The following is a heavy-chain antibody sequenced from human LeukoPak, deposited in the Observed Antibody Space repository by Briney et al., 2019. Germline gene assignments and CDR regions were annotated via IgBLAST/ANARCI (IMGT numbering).Heavy chain of an antibody. V-gene: IGHV4-59*01. CDR1: GGSISSYY. J-gene: IGHJ3*02. D-gene: IGHD3-22*01. CDR2: IYYSGST. Sequence: PSETLSLTCTVSGGSISSYYWSWIRQPPGKGLEWIGYIYYSGSTNYNPSLKSRVTISVDTSKNQFSLKLSSVTAADTAVYYCARVSMIVVGSAFDIWGQGTMVTVSS. CDR3: ARVSMIVVGSAFDI.